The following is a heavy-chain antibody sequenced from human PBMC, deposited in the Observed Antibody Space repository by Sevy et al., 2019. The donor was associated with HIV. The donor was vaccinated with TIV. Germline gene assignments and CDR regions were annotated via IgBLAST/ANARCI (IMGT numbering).Heavy chain of an antibody. CDR3: ARDAGYSTAGYPGY. CDR2: ISYDGSAK. D-gene: IGHD2-8*02. Sequence: GGSLRLSCAASGFTFSTHAMHWLRQAPGKGLEWVAVISYDGSAKYYEDSVKGRFTISRDNSKNTLYLQMNGLRAEDTALYYVARDAGYSTAGYPGYWGQGTLVTVSS. J-gene: IGHJ4*02. V-gene: IGHV3-30*03. CDR1: GFTFSTHA.